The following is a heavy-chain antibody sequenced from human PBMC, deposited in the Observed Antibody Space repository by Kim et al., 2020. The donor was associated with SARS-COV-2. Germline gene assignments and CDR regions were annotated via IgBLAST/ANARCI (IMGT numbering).Heavy chain of an antibody. CDR3: ARDMPGGASYLEY. J-gene: IGHJ4*02. V-gene: IGHV3-7*03. Sequence: YVGSVGGRFTISRDNAKNSQCLQIVSLGAEDTAVYYCARDMPGGASYLEYWGQGILVTVSS. D-gene: IGHD2-2*01.